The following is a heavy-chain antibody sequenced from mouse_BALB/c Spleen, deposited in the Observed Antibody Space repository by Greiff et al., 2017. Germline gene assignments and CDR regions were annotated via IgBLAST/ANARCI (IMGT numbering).Heavy chain of an antibody. V-gene: IGHV1-14*01. CDR2: INPYNDGT. J-gene: IGHJ2*01. Sequence: EVQLQQSGPELVKPGASVKMSCKASGYTFTSYVMHWVKQKPGQGLEWIGYINPYNDGTKYNEKFKGKATLTSDKSSSTAYMKLSSLTSEDSTVYYCTRRGQLGLPLDYWGQGTTLTVSS. D-gene: IGHD3-2*01. CDR1: GYTFTSYV. CDR3: TRRGQLGLPLDY.